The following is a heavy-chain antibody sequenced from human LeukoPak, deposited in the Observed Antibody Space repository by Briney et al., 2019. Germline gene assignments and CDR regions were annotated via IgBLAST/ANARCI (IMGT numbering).Heavy chain of an antibody. J-gene: IGHJ4*02. CDR3: ARHGRSSYYYDSSGIH. V-gene: IGHV4-39*01. D-gene: IGHD3-22*01. CDR1: GGSISSSSYY. CDR2: IYYSGST. Sequence: SETLSLTYTVWGGSISSSSYYWGWIRQPPGKGLEWIGSIYYSGSTYYNPSLKSRVAISVDTSKNQFSLKLSSVTAADTAVYYCARHGRSSYYYDSSGIHWGQGTLVTVPS.